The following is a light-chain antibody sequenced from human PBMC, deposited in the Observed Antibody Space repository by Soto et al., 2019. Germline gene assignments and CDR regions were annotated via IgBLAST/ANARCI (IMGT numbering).Light chain of an antibody. CDR3: QKYNSAPRT. CDR1: QGISSY. Sequence: DFQMTQPPSSLSASVGDRVTITCRASQGISSYLAWYQQKPGKVPRLLIYAASTLQSGVPSRFSGSGSGTDFTLSISSLQPEDVATYYCQKYNSAPRTFGQGTKVEIK. CDR2: AAS. J-gene: IGKJ1*01. V-gene: IGKV1-27*01.